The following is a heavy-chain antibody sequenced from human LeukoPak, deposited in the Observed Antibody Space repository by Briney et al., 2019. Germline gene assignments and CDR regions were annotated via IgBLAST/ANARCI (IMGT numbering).Heavy chain of an antibody. J-gene: IGHJ4*02. V-gene: IGHV1-2*02. CDR1: GYTFTGYY. Sequence: ASVKVSCKASGYTFTGYYMHWVRQAPGQGLEWMGWINPNSGGTNYARKFQGRVTMTRDTSISTAYMELSRLRSDDTAVYYCARVGCSSTSCYAEFDYWGQGTLVTVSS. D-gene: IGHD2-2*01. CDR2: INPNSGGT. CDR3: ARVGCSSTSCYAEFDY.